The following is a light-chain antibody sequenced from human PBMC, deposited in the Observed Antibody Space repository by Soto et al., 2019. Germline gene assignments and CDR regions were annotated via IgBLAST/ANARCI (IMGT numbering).Light chain of an antibody. V-gene: IGKV1-12*01. CDR1: QGISQW. CDR2: AAS. CDR3: QQLNSYPPGLT. J-gene: IGKJ4*01. Sequence: DIQMTQYPSSVAAAVGDRVTITCRASQGISQWLAWYQHKPGTAPKLLIYAASTLQSGVPSRFSGSGSGTEFTLTISSLQPEDFATYYCQQLNSYPPGLTFGGGTKVEIK.